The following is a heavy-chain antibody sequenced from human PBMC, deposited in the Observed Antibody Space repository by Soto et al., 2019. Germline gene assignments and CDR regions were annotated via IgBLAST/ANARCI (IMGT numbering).Heavy chain of an antibody. V-gene: IGHV3-23*01. J-gene: IGHJ4*02. D-gene: IGHD2-15*01. CDR3: AKTDIVVVVAALHY. Sequence: GGSLRLSCAASGFTFSSYAMSWVRQAPGKGLEWVSAISGSGGSTYYADSVKGRFTISRDNSKNTLYLQMNSLRAEDTAVYYCAKTDIVVVVAALHYWGQGTLVTVPS. CDR2: ISGSGGST. CDR1: GFTFSSYA.